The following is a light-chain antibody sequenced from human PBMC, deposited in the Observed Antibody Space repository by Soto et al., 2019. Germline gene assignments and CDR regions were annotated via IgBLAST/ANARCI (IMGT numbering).Light chain of an antibody. Sequence: SYELAQPPSVSVAPGQTAAISCGGNNIGSKTVHWYQQKPGQAPVLVVFDDSDRPSGIPERFSGSNSANTATLTISRVEAGDEADYYCQVWDDTSEWVFGGGTKLTVL. CDR3: QVWDDTSEWV. V-gene: IGLV3-21*02. CDR1: NIGSKT. CDR2: DDS. J-gene: IGLJ3*02.